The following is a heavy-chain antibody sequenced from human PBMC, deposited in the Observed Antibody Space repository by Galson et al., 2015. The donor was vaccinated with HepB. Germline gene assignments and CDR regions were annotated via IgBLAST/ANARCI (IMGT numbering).Heavy chain of an antibody. CDR3: ARGYDSANYYYLY. CDR2: INAGNGNT. V-gene: IGHV1-3*01. D-gene: IGHD3-10*01. Sequence: SVKVSCKASGYTFTSYAMHWVRQAPGQRLEWMGWINAGNGNTKYSQKFQGRVTITRDTSASTAYVELSSLRSEDTAVYYCARGYDSANYYYLYWGQGTLVTVSS. J-gene: IGHJ4*02. CDR1: GYTFTSYA.